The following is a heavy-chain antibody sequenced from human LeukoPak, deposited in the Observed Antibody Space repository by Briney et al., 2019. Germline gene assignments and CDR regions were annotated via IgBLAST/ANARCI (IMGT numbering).Heavy chain of an antibody. D-gene: IGHD3-10*01. CDR1: GFIFSSYA. J-gene: IGHJ4*02. CDR2: ISGSGTTT. Sequence: QSGGSLRLSCAASGFIFSSYAMTWVRQAPGRGLEWLSTISGSGTTTYYVDSVKGRFTVSRDNSKNTLYLQMSSLRAGDTAVYYCAEAGHYGSGSYYSDYWGRGTLVTVSP. CDR3: AEAGHYGSGSYYSDY. V-gene: IGHV3-23*01.